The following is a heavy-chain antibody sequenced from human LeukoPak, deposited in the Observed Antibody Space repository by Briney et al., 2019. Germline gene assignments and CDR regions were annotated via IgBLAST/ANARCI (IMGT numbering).Heavy chain of an antibody. J-gene: IGHJ4*02. Sequence: GGSLRLSCAGSGFTFSSYGMSWVRQAPGKGLEWVSAISGSGGTTYYADSVKGRFTISRDNSKNTLYLQMNSLRAEDTAVYYCAKDTSGSYFTGDYWGQGTLVTVSS. CDR3: AKDTSGSYFTGDY. CDR2: ISGSGGTT. CDR1: GFTFSSYG. D-gene: IGHD3-22*01. V-gene: IGHV3-23*01.